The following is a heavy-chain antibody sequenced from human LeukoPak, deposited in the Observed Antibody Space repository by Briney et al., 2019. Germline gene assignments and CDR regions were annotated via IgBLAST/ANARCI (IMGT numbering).Heavy chain of an antibody. CDR1: GGSLSSGSYY. CDR2: IYTSGST. J-gene: IGHJ6*02. Sequence: PSETLSLTCTVSGGSLSSGSYYWSWIRQPAGKGLEWIGRIYTSGSTNYNPSLKSRVTISVDTSKNQFSLKLSSVAAADTAVYYCARGTRDSYGYFYYYGMDVWGQGTTVTVSS. D-gene: IGHD5-18*01. V-gene: IGHV4-61*02. CDR3: ARGTRDSYGYFYYYGMDV.